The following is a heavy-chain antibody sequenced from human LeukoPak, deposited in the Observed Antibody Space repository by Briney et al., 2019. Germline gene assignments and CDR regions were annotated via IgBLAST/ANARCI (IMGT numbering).Heavy chain of an antibody. CDR1: GYTFTGYY. CDR3: ARSIQLQDFDY. V-gene: IGHV1-8*03. CDR2: INPNSGNT. Sequence: ASVKVSCKASGYTFTGYYMHWVRQAPGQGLGWMGWINPNSGNTGYAQKFQGRVTITRNTSISTAYMELSSLRSEDTAVYYCARSIQLQDFDYWGQGTLVTVSS. D-gene: IGHD5-18*01. J-gene: IGHJ4*02.